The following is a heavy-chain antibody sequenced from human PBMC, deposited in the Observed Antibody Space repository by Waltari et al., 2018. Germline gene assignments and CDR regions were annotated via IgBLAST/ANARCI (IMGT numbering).Heavy chain of an antibody. V-gene: IGHV1-2*02. CDR1: GYTFTGYY. Sequence: QVQLVQSGAEVKKPGASVKVSCKASGYTFTGYYMHWVRQAPGQGLEWMGWINPNSGGKNNAEKFQGRVTMTRDTAISTAYMERSRLRSDDTAVYYCARDTWSIAVAGFDYWGQGTLVTVSS. J-gene: IGHJ4*02. CDR3: ARDTWSIAVAGFDY. D-gene: IGHD6-19*01. CDR2: INPNSGGK.